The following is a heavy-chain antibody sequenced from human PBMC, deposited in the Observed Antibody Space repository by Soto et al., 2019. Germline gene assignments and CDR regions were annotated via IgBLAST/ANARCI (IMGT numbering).Heavy chain of an antibody. J-gene: IGHJ4*02. V-gene: IGHV4-30-2*01. CDR2: IYYGGST. CDR1: GGSISSGDYS. D-gene: IGHD3-22*01. Sequence: TSETLSLTCTVSGGSISSGDYSWNWIRQPPGKGLEWIGYIYYGGSTYYNPSLQSRVTMSVDRSRNQFSLKLNSVTAADTAVYYCARVRREYDNSGPVDYWGQGTLVTVSS. CDR3: ARVRREYDNSGPVDY.